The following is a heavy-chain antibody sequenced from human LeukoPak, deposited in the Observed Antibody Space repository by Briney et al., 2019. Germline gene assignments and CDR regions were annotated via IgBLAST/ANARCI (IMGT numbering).Heavy chain of an antibody. CDR3: AKDRETYEYTFDY. Sequence: PGKSLRLSCAASGFSFSTYGIHWVRQAPDKGLEWVAVMWYDGSKDYYADSVKGRFTISRDTSKNTLYLQMNNLRAEDTAVYYCAKDRETYEYTFDYWGQGTLVTVSS. J-gene: IGHJ4*02. CDR1: GFSFSTYG. V-gene: IGHV3-33*06. D-gene: IGHD6-6*01. CDR2: MWYDGSKD.